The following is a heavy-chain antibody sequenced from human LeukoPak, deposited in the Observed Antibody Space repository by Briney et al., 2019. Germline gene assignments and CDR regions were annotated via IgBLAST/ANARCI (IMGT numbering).Heavy chain of an antibody. CDR3: ARGNQWLVAFDY. J-gene: IGHJ4*02. CDR2: MNPNSGNT. D-gene: IGHD6-19*01. Sequence: ASVKVSCKAFGYTFTSYDINWVRQATGQGLEWMGWMNPNSGNTGYAQKFQGRVTMTRNTSISTAYMELSSLRSEDTAVYYCARGNQWLVAFDYWGQGTLVTVSS. V-gene: IGHV1-8*01. CDR1: GYTFTSYD.